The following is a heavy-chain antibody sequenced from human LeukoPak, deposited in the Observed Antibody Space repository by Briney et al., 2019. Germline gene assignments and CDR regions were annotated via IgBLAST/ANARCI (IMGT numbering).Heavy chain of an antibody. CDR3: ASVKTNYI. V-gene: IGHV4-34*01. CDR1: GFTVSSNH. CDR2: INHSGST. J-gene: IGHJ4*02. D-gene: IGHD1-7*01. Sequence: PGGSLRLSCAASGFTVSSNHMSWIRQPPGKGLEWIGEINHSGSTNYNPSLKSRVTISVDTSKNQFSLKLSSVTAADTAVYYCASVKTNYIWGQGTLVTVSS.